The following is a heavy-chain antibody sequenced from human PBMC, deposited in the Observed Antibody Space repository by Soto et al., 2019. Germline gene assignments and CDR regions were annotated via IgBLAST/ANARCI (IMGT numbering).Heavy chain of an antibody. CDR1: GGPIRSRTYS. D-gene: IGHD6-19*01. CDR3: ARHDGFSSGWIFDY. Sequence: PSETLSLTCAVSGGPIRSRTYSWGWIRQPPGNNLEWIGTIYYNGNTYSNPSLNGRVTISVDTSKNQLSLKLKSVTAADTAVYYCARHDGFSSGWIFDYWGHGTLVTVSS. V-gene: IGHV4-39*01. CDR2: IYYNGNT. J-gene: IGHJ4*01.